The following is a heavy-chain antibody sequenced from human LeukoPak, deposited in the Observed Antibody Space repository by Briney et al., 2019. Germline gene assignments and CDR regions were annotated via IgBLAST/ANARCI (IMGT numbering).Heavy chain of an antibody. CDR3: ARGPGRWLRGLFGSY. CDR2: IRFDGTDE. V-gene: IGHV3-30*02. CDR1: GFSFSNYG. Sequence: GGSLRLSCAASGFSFSNYGMHWVRQAPGKGLEWVAFIRFDGTDEFYADSVKGRFTISRDNSQNTVSLQVNNLRAEDTAVYYCARGPGRWLRGLFGSYWGQGTLVTVSS. D-gene: IGHD5-24*01. J-gene: IGHJ4*02.